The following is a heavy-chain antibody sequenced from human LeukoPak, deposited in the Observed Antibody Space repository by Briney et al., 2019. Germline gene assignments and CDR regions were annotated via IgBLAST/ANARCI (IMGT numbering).Heavy chain of an antibody. CDR3: ARGSHLGDSSGAGTFDI. V-gene: IGHV4-61*02. D-gene: IGHD3-22*01. CDR1: GGSISSGSYY. Sequence: TSETLSLTCTVSGGSISSGSYYWSWIRQPAGKGLEWIGRIYTSGSTNYNPSLKSRVTISVDTSKNQFSLKLSSVTAADTAVYYCARGSHLGDSSGAGTFDIWGQGTMVTVSS. CDR2: IYTSGST. J-gene: IGHJ3*02.